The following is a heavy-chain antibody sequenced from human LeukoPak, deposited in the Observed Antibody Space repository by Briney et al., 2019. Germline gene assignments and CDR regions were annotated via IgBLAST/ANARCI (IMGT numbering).Heavy chain of an antibody. CDR3: AKDAKQYYYGSGSEYFQH. Sequence: PGGSLRLSCAASGFTFSSYAMSWVRQAPGKGLEWVSAISGSGGSTYYADSVKGRFTISRDNSKNTLYLQMNSLRAEDTAVYDCAKDAKQYYYGSGSEYFQHWGQGTLVTVSS. CDR1: GFTFSSYA. V-gene: IGHV3-23*01. D-gene: IGHD3-10*01. CDR2: ISGSGGST. J-gene: IGHJ1*01.